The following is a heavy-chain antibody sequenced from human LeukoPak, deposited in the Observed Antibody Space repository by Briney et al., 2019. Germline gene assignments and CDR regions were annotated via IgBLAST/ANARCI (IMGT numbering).Heavy chain of an antibody. CDR1: GYTFTSYD. Sequence: VSVKVSCKASGYTFTSYDINWVRQATGQGLEWMGWMNPNSGNTGYAQKFQGRVTINRNTSISTAYMELSSLRSEDTAVYYCARGSGSYYGNDAFDIWGQGTMVTVSS. CDR3: ARGSGSYYGNDAFDI. CDR2: MNPNSGNT. V-gene: IGHV1-8*03. J-gene: IGHJ3*02. D-gene: IGHD1-26*01.